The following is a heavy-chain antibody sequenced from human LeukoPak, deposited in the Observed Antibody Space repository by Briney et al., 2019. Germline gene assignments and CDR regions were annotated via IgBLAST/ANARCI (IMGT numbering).Heavy chain of an antibody. CDR1: GCSFTSYW. J-gene: IGHJ4*02. D-gene: IGHD5-24*01. V-gene: IGHV5-51*01. CDR2: IYPGDSDT. Sequence: MSGESLKISCKGSGCSFTSYWIGWVRQMPGKGLEWMGIIYPGDSDTRYSPSFQGQVTISADKSISTAYLQWSSLKASDTAMYYCARLESEMATIRVYYFDYWGQGTLVTVSS. CDR3: ARLESEMATIRVYYFDY.